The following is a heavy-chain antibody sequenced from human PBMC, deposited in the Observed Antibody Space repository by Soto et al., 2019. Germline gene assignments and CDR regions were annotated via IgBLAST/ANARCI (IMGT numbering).Heavy chain of an antibody. Sequence: HGESRKISCKGSGYSFAGYWITWVRQKPGKGLEWMGRIDPSDSQTYYSPSFRGHVTISVTKSITTVFLQWSSLRASDTAMYYCARQIYDSHPGTNLQYYFDSSGQGNPVTVSS. V-gene: IGHV5-10-1*01. J-gene: IGHJ4*02. D-gene: IGHD2-8*01. CDR3: ARQIYDSHPGTNLQYYFDS. CDR1: GYSFAGYW. CDR2: IDPSDSQT.